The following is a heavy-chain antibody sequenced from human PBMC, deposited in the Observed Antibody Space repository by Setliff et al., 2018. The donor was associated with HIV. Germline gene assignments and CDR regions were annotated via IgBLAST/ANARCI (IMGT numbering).Heavy chain of an antibody. Sequence: SETLSLTCNVSGGSFIGSSFQSTWIRQPPGRGREWIGDITYSGTTVYTNYNPSLGSRVTVSEDTSRHQFSMKLYSVTAADTAVYYCATAGGYDLFMGAFDIWGQGTMVTVSS. J-gene: IGHJ3*02. V-gene: IGHV4-39*07. D-gene: IGHD5-12*01. CDR2: ITYSGTTVYT. CDR3: ATAGGYDLFMGAFDI. CDR1: GGSFIGSSFQ.